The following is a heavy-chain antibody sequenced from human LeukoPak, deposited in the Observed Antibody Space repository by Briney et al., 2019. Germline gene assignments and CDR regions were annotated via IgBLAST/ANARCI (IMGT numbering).Heavy chain of an antibody. V-gene: IGHV1-46*01. D-gene: IGHD2-2*01. Sequence: ASVKVSCKASGYTFTSYYMHWVRQATGQGLEWMGIINPSGGSTSYAQKFQGRVTMTRDTSTSTVYMELSSLRSEDTAVYYCAVVVSDYYFDYWGQGTLVTVSS. CDR1: GYTFTSYY. CDR3: AVVVSDYYFDY. J-gene: IGHJ4*02. CDR2: INPSGGST.